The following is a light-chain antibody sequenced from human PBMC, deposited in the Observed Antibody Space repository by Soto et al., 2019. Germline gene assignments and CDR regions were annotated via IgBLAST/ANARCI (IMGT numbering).Light chain of an antibody. CDR1: QTIYSN. Sequence: IGMTQSPATLSVSPGGRATLSCRASQTIYSNVAWYQQRPGQPPRLLIYRASSRATGIPARFSGSGSGTEFTLTINSLQSEDFAVYYCQQYQNLWTFGQGTKVDI. CDR2: RAS. J-gene: IGKJ1*01. CDR3: QQYQNLWT. V-gene: IGKV3-15*01.